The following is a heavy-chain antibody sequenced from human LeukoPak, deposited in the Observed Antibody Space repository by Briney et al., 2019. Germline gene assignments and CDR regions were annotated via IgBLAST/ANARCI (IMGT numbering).Heavy chain of an antibody. CDR2: ISSSSSYT. CDR3: ARVRCYDYSFCFDP. Sequence: GGSLRLSCAESGFTFSDYYMRWVRQAPGKGVEWGSYISSSSSYTNYADSVKGRFTISRDNAKNSLYLQMNSLSADDTAVYYCARVRCYDYSFCFDPWGQGTLVTVSS. J-gene: IGHJ5*02. D-gene: IGHD5-12*01. CDR1: GFTFSDYY. V-gene: IGHV3-11*06.